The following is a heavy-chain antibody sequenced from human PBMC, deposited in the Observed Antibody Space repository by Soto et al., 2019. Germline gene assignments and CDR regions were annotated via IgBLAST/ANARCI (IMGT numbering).Heavy chain of an antibody. J-gene: IGHJ4*02. V-gene: IGHV3-48*03. CDR2: ISDDGASI. Sequence: GGSLRLSCEASGFSFSSFAMNWVRQAPGRGLEWVPYISDDGASIYYADSLKGRFTISRDNAKNSLSLQMNNLRAEDTAVYYCATPGFLGYCSSTSCPDWGQGTLVTVSS. CDR1: GFSFSSFA. CDR3: ATPGFLGYCSSTSCPD. D-gene: IGHD2-2*01.